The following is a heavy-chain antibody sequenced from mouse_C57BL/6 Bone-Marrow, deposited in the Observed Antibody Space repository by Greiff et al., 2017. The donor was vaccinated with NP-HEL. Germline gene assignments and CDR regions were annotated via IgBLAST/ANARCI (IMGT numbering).Heavy chain of an antibody. CDR2: IHPNSGST. CDR1: GYTFTSYW. V-gene: IGHV1-64*01. J-gene: IGHJ2*01. Sequence: QVQLQQPGAELVKPGASVKLSCKASGYTFTSYWMHWVKQRPGQGLEWIGMIHPNSGSTNYNEKFKSKATLTVDTSSSTAYMQLSSLTSEDAAVYYCAKLGRGYYVDYWGQGTTLTVSS. D-gene: IGHD4-1*01. CDR3: AKLGRGYYVDY.